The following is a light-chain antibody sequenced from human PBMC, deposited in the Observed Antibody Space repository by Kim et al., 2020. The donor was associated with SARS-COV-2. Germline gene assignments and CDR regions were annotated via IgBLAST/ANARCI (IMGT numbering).Light chain of an antibody. J-gene: IGKJ5*01. V-gene: IGKV1-17*01. Sequence: ASVGDRVTIPCRASQDIRNELGWYQQNPGRAPKRLIYGASSLQSGVPSRFSGSGSGTEFTLTISSLQPEDFATYFCLQHNTYPITVGQGTRLEIK. CDR3: LQHNTYPIT. CDR1: QDIRNE. CDR2: GAS.